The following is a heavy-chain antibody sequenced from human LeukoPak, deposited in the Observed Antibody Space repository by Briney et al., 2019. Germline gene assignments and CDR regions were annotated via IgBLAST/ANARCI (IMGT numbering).Heavy chain of an antibody. D-gene: IGHD6-13*01. CDR3: ARDSRRGQIAAADGFDP. J-gene: IGHJ5*02. Sequence: PGGSLRLSCAASGFTFSNFAMSWVRQAPEKGLEWVSTISGNTHNTYYTDSMKGRFTISRDDSKSTLFLQMNSLRAEDTAVYYCARDSRRGQIAAADGFDPWGQGTLVTVSS. CDR2: ISGNTHNT. CDR1: GFTFSNFA. V-gene: IGHV3-23*01.